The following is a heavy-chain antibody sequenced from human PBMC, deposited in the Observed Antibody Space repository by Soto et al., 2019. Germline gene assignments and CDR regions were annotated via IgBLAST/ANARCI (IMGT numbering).Heavy chain of an antibody. D-gene: IGHD6-13*01. J-gene: IGHJ4*02. V-gene: IGHV4-59*01. CDR2: IYYSGST. CDR3: ARRYGTVFDF. CDR1: GGSISSYY. Sequence: SETLSLTCTVSGGSISSYYWIWIRQPPGKGLEWIGYIYYSGSTNYNPSLKSRVTISVDTSKNQFSLKLSSVTAADTAVYYCARRYGTVFDFWGQGTLVTVLL.